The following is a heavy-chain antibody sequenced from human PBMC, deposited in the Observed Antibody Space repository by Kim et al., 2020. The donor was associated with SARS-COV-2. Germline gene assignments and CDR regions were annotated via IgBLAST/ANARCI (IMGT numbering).Heavy chain of an antibody. Sequence: ADSGVGRFSISRDISKNTVSLQMNGLRAEDTAMYYCARDLSGDGYAHFDYWGRGALVTVSS. CDR3: ARDLSGDGYAHFDY. J-gene: IGHJ4*02. V-gene: IGHV3-66*01. D-gene: IGHD5-12*01.